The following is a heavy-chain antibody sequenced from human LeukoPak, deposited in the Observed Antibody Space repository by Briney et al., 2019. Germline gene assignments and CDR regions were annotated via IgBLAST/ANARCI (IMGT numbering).Heavy chain of an antibody. CDR3: ARNIVVVPAAMFFDY. V-gene: IGHV4-34*01. J-gene: IGHJ4*02. CDR1: GGSFSGYY. D-gene: IGHD2-2*01. Sequence: SETLSLTCAVYGGSFSGYYWSWIRQPPGKGLEWIGEINHSGSTNYNPSLKSRVTISVDRSKNQFSLKLSSVTAADTAVYYCARNIVVVPAAMFFDYWGQGTLVTVSS. CDR2: INHSGST.